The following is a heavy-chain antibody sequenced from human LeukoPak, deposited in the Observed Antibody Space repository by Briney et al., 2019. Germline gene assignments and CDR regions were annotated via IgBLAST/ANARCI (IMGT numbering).Heavy chain of an antibody. CDR3: AKLKQWQPQRYFFEY. Sequence: GGSLRLSCAASGFTFSSYAMSWVRQAPGKRLEWVSTFSGTSTNSYADAVKGRVTISRDNSKNTLYLQMNSLRAEDTAVYYCAKLKQWQPQRYFFEYWGQGALVTVAS. CDR2: FSGTSTN. V-gene: IGHV3-23*01. J-gene: IGHJ4*02. D-gene: IGHD6-19*01. CDR1: GFTFSSYA.